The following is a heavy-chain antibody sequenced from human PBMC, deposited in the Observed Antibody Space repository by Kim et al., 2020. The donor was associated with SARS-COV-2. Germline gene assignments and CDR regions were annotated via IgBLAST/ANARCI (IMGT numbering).Heavy chain of an antibody. J-gene: IGHJ6*02. D-gene: IGHD3-10*01. Sequence: GGSLRLSCAASGFTFSSYAMSWVRQAPGKGLEWVSAISGSGGSTYYADSVKGRFTISRDNSKNTLYLQMNSLRAEDTAVYYCAKGFYYYGSGSYVLGGGMDVWGQGTTVTVSS. CDR3: AKGFYYYGSGSYVLGGGMDV. CDR2: ISGSGGST. V-gene: IGHV3-23*01. CDR1: GFTFSSYA.